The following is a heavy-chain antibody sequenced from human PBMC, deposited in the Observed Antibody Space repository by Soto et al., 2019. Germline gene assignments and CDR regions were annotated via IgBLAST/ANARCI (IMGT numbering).Heavy chain of an antibody. Sequence: ESGGGLVKPGGSLRLSCAASGFTFSSYSMNWVRQAPGKGLEWVSSISSSSSYIYYADSVKGRFTISRDNAKNSLYLQMNSLRAEDTAVYYCARDDLGELSSSFDYWGQGTLVTVSS. J-gene: IGHJ4*02. CDR1: GFTFSSYS. CDR2: ISSSSSYI. V-gene: IGHV3-21*01. CDR3: ARDDLGELSSSFDY. D-gene: IGHD3-16*02.